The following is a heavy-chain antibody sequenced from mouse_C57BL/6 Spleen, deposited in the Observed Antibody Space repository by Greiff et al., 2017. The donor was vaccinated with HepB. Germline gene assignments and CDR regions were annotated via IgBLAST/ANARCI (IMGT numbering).Heavy chain of an antibody. J-gene: IGHJ3*01. CDR1: GFNIKDYY. CDR2: IDPEDGET. V-gene: IGHV14-2*01. Sequence: EVKVEESGAELVKPGASVKLSCTASGFNIKDYYMHWVKQRTEQGLEWIGRIDPEDGETKYAPKFQGKATITADTSSNTAYLQLSSLTSEDTADYYCGGKDHPLLAYWGQGTLVTVSA. CDR3: GGKDHPLLAY.